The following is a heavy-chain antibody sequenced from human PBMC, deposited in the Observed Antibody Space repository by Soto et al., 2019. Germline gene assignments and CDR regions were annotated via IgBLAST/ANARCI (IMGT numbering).Heavy chain of an antibody. CDR3: ATAGWYSSSSFVLDY. D-gene: IGHD6-6*01. CDR2: FDPEDGET. J-gene: IGHJ4*02. CDR1: GYTLTELS. Sequence: GASVKVSCKVSGYTLTELSMHWVRQAPGKGLEWMGGFDPEDGETIYAQKFQGRVTMTEDTSTDTAYMELSSLRSEDTAVYYCATAGWYSSSSFVLDYWGQGTLVTASS. V-gene: IGHV1-24*01.